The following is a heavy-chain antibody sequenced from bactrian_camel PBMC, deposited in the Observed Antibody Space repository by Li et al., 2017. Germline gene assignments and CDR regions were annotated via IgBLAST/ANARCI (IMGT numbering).Heavy chain of an antibody. D-gene: IGHD5*01. CDR1: GFTLERDD. CDR2: IDSDGIT. J-gene: IGHJ4*01. CDR3: AKGEGTWFSEPMY. V-gene: IGHV3S55*01. Sequence: HVQLVESGGGSVQAGGSLRLSCTASGFTLERDDVGWFRQAPGKECELEREGIGSIDSDGITTYADSLKARFTISRDNAENTLHLQLNSLRPEDAGMYYCAKGEGTWFSEPMYWGQGTQVTVS.